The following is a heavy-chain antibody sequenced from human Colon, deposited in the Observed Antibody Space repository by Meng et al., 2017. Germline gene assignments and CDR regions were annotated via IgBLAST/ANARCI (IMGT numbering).Heavy chain of an antibody. CDR1: GGSISTSGYY. CDR2: IGHSGFT. J-gene: IGHJ5*02. V-gene: IGHV4-39*01. CDR3: VRSSGWVRTGFDP. D-gene: IGHD6-19*01. Sequence: QPQLQESGPGLVKPSEALSLPCSVSGGSISTSGYYWGWIRQPPGKGLEWIGSIGHSGFTYYTPSLKSRVTVSIDTSRNQFSLWLTSVTAADTAVYYCVRSSGWVRTGFDPWGQGTLVTSPQ.